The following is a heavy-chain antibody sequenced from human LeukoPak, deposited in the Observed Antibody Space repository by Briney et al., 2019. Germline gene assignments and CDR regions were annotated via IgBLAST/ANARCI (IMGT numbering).Heavy chain of an antibody. CDR1: RGSITSSY. J-gene: IGHJ6*02. CDR2: IYNSETT. Sequence: SETLSLTCTVSRGSITSSYWSWIRQPPGKGLEWIGYIYNSETTNYNPSLESRVTISEDTSKNQFSLMLTSVTAADTAVYYCARVVYSHYWPEGMDVWGQGTTVTVSS. D-gene: IGHD4-11*01. CDR3: ARVVYSHYWPEGMDV. V-gene: IGHV4-59*01.